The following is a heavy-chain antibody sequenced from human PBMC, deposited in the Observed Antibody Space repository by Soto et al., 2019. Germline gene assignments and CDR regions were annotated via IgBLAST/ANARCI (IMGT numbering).Heavy chain of an antibody. V-gene: IGHV3-23*01. D-gene: IGHD3-10*01. CDR2: ISGSGDST. CDR1: GFTFSVYA. J-gene: IGHJ4*02. Sequence: EVRLLESGGGLVQPGGSLRLSCAASGFTFSVYAMSWVRQAPGKGLEWVSGISGSGDSTHYADSVKGRFTVSRDNSKGMLYLQTTCLRAEATAIYYCASALYGGFTYWGQGTLVTVSS. CDR3: ASALYGGFTY.